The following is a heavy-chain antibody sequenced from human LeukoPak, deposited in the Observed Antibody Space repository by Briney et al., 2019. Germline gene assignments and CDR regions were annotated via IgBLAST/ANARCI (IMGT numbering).Heavy chain of an antibody. Sequence: SETLSLTCAVYGGSFSAYYWSWVRQPPGKGLEWIGEINHSGSTNYNPSLKSRVTISVDTSKNQFSLKLSSVTAADTAVYYCANIELRDGYNLFDYWGQGTLVTVSS. V-gene: IGHV4-34*01. D-gene: IGHD5-24*01. CDR1: GGSFSAYY. CDR3: ANIELRDGYNLFDY. CDR2: INHSGST. J-gene: IGHJ4*02.